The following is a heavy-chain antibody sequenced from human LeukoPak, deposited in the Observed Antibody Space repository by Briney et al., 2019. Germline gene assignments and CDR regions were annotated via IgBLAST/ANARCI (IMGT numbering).Heavy chain of an antibody. V-gene: IGHV4-39*07. J-gene: IGHJ4*02. CDR2: IYYSGRT. Sequence: KPSETLSLTCTVSGDSISSSSSYWGWIRQPPGKGLEWIGSIYYSGRTYYSPSLKSRVTISVVTSKNEFSLRLSSVTAADTAVYYCAREGGLQHHFDYWGQGTLVTVSS. CDR1: GDSISSSSSY. D-gene: IGHD4-11*01. CDR3: AREGGLQHHFDY.